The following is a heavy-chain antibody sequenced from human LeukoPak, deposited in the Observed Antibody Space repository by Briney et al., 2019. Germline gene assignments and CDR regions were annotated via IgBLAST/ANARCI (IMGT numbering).Heavy chain of an antibody. CDR1: GASVSSGGYY. V-gene: IGHV4-61*08. J-gene: IGHJ4*02. CDR3: ARRGGSGRSFDY. D-gene: IGHD3-10*01. CDR2: IYYSGST. Sequence: SETLSLTCTVSGASVSSGGYYWSWLRQPPGKGLEWTGYIYYSGSTNYNPSLKSRVTISVDTSKNQFSLKVSSVTAADTAVYYCARRGGSGRSFDYWGQGTLVTVSS.